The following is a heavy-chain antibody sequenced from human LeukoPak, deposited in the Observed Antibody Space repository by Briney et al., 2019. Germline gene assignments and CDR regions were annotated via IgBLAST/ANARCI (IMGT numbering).Heavy chain of an antibody. CDR1: GYTFTSYY. D-gene: IGHD3-22*01. CDR3: ARDPGYYDSSGYNWFDP. V-gene: IGHV1-46*01. CDR2: INPSGGST. J-gene: IGHJ5*02. Sequence: ASVQVSCKASGYTFTSYYMHWVRQAPGQGLEWMGIINPSGGSTSYAQKFQGRVTMTRDTSTSTVYMELSSLRSEDTAVYYCARDPGYYDSSGYNWFDPWGQGTLVTVSS.